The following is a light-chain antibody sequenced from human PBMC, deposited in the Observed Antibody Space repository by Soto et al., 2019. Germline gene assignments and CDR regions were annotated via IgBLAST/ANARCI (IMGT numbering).Light chain of an antibody. V-gene: IGKV3-20*01. J-gene: IGKJ2*01. Sequence: EIVLTQSPGTLSLSPGESATLSCSANQVVSSSYLAWYQQKPGQAPRLLIYHASERATGVPDRFSGSGSGTDFALTITRLEPEDFALFYCQQYGTFPFSFGQGTKLEIK. CDR3: QQYGTFPFS. CDR1: QVVSSSY. CDR2: HAS.